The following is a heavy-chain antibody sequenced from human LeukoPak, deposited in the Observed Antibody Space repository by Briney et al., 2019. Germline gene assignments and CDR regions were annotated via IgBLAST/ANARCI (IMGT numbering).Heavy chain of an antibody. Sequence: SETLSLTCSVSGDSISSSYWSWIRQPPGKGLEWIGYILHSGSTNNNPSLQSRVTISLDTSKNQFSLKLSSVTAADTAVYYCAHSPAMVRGRAKFDPWGQGTLVTVSS. CDR3: AHSPAMVRGRAKFDP. J-gene: IGHJ5*02. V-gene: IGHV4-59*12. D-gene: IGHD3-10*01. CDR1: GDSISSSY. CDR2: ILHSGST.